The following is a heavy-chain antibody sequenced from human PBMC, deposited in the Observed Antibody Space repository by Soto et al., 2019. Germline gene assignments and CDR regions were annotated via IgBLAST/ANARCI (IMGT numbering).Heavy chain of an antibody. V-gene: IGHV3-23*01. CDR3: AKMVYDSSGGRYYYGMDV. CDR1: GFTFRSYA. CDR2: ISASDAGT. D-gene: IGHD3-22*01. Sequence: GGSLRLSCAASGFTFRSYAMRWVRQAPGKGREWVSGISASDAGTYYADSVKGRFTIARDNSKNTVDLLMNSLRAEDTAVYYCAKMVYDSSGGRYYYGMDVWGQGTTVTVSS. J-gene: IGHJ6*02.